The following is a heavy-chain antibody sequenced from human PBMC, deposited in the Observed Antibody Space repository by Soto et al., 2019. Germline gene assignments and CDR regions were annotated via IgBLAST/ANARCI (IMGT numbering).Heavy chain of an antibody. Sequence: SETLSLTCTVSDGSISSSSYYWGWIRQPPGKGLEWIGSFYYSGSTYYNTSLKSRVTISVDTPKNQFYLKLSSMTAADTAEKDCARDAGVKQHYYYYYGMDVWGQGTTVTVSS. CDR3: ARDAGVKQHYYYYYGMDV. CDR1: DGSISSSSYY. CDR2: FYYSGST. V-gene: IGHV4-39*02. J-gene: IGHJ6*02. D-gene: IGHD1-1*01.